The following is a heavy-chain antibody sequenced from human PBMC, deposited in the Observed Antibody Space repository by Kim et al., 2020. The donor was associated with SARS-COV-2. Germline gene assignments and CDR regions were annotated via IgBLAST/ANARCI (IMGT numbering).Heavy chain of an antibody. J-gene: IGHJ3*02. CDR1: GGSISSYY. CDR2: IYTSGST. CDR3: ARDIVVVPADDAFDI. D-gene: IGHD2-2*01. V-gene: IGHV4-4*07. Sequence: SETLSLTCTVSGGSISSYYWSWIRQPAGKGLEWIGRIYTSGSTNYNPSLKSRVTMSVDTSKNQFSLKLSSVTAADTAVYYCARDIVVVPADDAFDIWGQGTMVTVSS.